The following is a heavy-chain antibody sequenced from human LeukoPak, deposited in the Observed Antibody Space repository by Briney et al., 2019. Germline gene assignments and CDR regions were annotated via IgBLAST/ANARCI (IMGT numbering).Heavy chain of an antibody. CDR3: ARGSGSYYRPEYYFDY. CDR1: GFTFSSYW. D-gene: IGHD1-26*01. Sequence: GGSLRLSCAASGFTFSSYWMNWARQAPGKGLEWVASINHSGNVNYYVDSVKGRFTISRDNAKNSLYLQMSNLRAEDTAVYFCARGSGSYYRPEYYFDYWGQGTLVTVSS. V-gene: IGHV3-7*03. J-gene: IGHJ4*02. CDR2: INHSGNVN.